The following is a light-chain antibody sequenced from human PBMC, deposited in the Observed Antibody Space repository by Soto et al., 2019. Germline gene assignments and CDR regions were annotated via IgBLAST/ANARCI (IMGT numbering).Light chain of an antibody. CDR3: QQYGSSPWT. J-gene: IGKJ1*01. CDR2: DAS. CDR1: QSINNN. Sequence: IVMTQSPATLSLSPWERATLSCRASQSINNNLAWYQQKPGQAPRLLIYDASNRATGIPDRFTGSGSGTDFTLTISRLEPEDFAVYYCQQYGSSPWTFGQGTKVDIK. V-gene: IGKV3-20*01.